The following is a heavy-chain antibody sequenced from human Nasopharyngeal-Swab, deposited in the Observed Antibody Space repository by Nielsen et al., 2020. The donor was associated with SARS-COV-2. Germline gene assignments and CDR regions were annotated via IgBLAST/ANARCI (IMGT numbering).Heavy chain of an antibody. D-gene: IGHD3-16*02. Sequence: GESLKISCAASGFTFSGYWMSWVRQVPGKGLEWVANIKQDASEMYYVDSVKGRFTISRDNAKNSLYLQMNSLRAEDTAVYYCARGVITFGGVIVPFDYWGQGTLVTVSS. J-gene: IGHJ4*02. CDR2: IKQDASEM. V-gene: IGHV3-7*03. CDR1: GFTFSGYW. CDR3: ARGVITFGGVIVPFDY.